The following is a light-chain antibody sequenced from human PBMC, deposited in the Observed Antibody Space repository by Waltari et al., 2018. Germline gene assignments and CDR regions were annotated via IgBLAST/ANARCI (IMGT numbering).Light chain of an antibody. J-gene: IGLJ2*01. CDR2: DDS. Sequence: SSVLTQPPSVSLAPGKTARITCGGNNIGVKSVHWYQQKPGHAPALVIYDDSDRPSGIPERFSGSNSGNTATLTISRVEAGDEADYYCQVWDSTTEHIVFGGGTKLTVL. CDR1: NIGVKS. V-gene: IGLV3-21*01. CDR3: QVWDSTTEHIV.